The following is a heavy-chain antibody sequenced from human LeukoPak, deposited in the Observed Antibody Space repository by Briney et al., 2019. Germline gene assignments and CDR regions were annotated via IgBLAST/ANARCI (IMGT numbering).Heavy chain of an antibody. CDR1: GYTFTSYD. Sequence: ASVKVSCKASGYTFTSYDINWVRQATGQGLEWMGWMNPNRGNTGYAQKFQGRVTITADKSTSTAYMKLSSLRSEDTAVYYCARDLEVRRLGYCSGGSCYGLDYWGQGTLVTVSS. V-gene: IGHV1-8*01. CDR2: MNPNRGNT. J-gene: IGHJ4*02. CDR3: ARDLEVRRLGYCSGGSCYGLDY. D-gene: IGHD2-15*01.